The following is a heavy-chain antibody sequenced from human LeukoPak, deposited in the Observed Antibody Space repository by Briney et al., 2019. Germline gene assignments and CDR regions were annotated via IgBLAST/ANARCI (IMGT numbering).Heavy chain of an antibody. CDR1: GFTFISYS. CDR2: ISSSSSYI. D-gene: IGHD3-10*01. Sequence: GGSLRLSCAASGFTFISYSMNWVRQAPGKGLEWVASISSSSSYIYYADSVKGRFTISRDNAKNSLYLQMNSLRAEDTAVYYCARGEWFGELGIDYWGQATLVTVSS. V-gene: IGHV3-21*01. CDR3: ARGEWFGELGIDY. J-gene: IGHJ4*02.